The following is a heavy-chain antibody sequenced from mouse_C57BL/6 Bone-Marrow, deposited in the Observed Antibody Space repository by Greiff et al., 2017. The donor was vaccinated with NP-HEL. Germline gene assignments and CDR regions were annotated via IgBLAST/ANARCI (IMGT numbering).Heavy chain of an antibody. D-gene: IGHD1-1*01. Sequence: QVQLKQSGSELRSPGSSVKLSCKDFDSAVFPIAYMSWVRKQPGHGFEWIGGILPSIGRTIYGEKFEDKATLDADTLSNTAYLELNSLTSEDAAIYYCASGSSYWDFDVWGTGTTVTVSS. CDR2: ILPSIGRT. J-gene: IGHJ1*03. CDR3: ASGSSYWDFDV. CDR1: DSAVFPIAY. V-gene: IGHV15-2*01.